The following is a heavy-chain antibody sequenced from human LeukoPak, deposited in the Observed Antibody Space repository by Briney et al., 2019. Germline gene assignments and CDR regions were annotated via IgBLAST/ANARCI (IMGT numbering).Heavy chain of an antibody. CDR3: ARDKAGVSSWSFDS. V-gene: IGHV1-3*03. J-gene: IGHJ4*02. CDR1: GYTFTNYA. CDR2: INAGNGNT. Sequence: GASVKVSCKASGYTFTNYAMHWVRQAPGQRLEWMGWINAGNGNTKYSQEFQGRVTIARVTSASTAYMELSSLTSEDMAVYYCARDKAGVSSWSFDSWGQGTLVTVSA. D-gene: IGHD3-3*01.